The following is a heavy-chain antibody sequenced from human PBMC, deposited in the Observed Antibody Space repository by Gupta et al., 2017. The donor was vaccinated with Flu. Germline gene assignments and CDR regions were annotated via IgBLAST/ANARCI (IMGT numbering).Heavy chain of an antibody. V-gene: IGHV3-33*01. CDR3: ARNGYCTSTSCSFYMDV. J-gene: IGHJ6*03. CDR2: IWNDGSNK. CDR1: GSTSGPYA. D-gene: IGHD2-2*01. Sequence: HLVESACGVVQPGTSLPRSCAESGSTSGPYAMNWVRQAPGKGLAWGALIWNDGSNKYHGDSVKGRFTISRDNSKGTLYMQMNSLRAEDTAVYYCARNGYCTSTSCSFYMDVWGKGTTVTVSS.